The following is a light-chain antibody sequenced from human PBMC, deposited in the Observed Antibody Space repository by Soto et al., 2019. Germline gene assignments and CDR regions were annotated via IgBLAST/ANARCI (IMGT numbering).Light chain of an antibody. V-gene: IGKV3-20*01. CDR3: QQYNNWPLT. J-gene: IGKJ4*01. CDR1: QSVSSSY. CDR2: GAS. Sequence: EIVLTQSPGTLSLSPGERATLSCRASQSVSSSYLAWHQQKPGQAPRLLIYGASSRATGIPDRFSGSGSGTDFTLTISSLQSEDFAVYYCQQYNNWPLTFGGGTKVDIK.